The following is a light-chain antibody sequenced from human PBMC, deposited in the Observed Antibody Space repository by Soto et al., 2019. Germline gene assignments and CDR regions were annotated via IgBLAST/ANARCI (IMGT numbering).Light chain of an antibody. CDR3: CSYAGRSTFDV. Sequence: QAVVTQPASVSGSPGQSITLSCTGTSSDVGSYNLVSWYQQHPGKAPKLMIYEVNKRPSGVSIRFSGSKSGNTASLTISGLQAEDEAYYYCCSYAGRSTFDVFGTGTKLTVL. CDR2: EVN. V-gene: IGLV2-23*02. J-gene: IGLJ1*01. CDR1: SSDVGSYNL.